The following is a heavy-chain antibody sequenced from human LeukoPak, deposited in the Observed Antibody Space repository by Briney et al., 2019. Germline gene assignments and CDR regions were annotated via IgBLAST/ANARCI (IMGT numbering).Heavy chain of an antibody. CDR1: GFTFDDYA. J-gene: IGHJ3*02. D-gene: IGHD4-17*01. Sequence: PGGSLRLSCAASGFTFDDYAMHWVRQAPGKGLEWVSGISWNSGSIGYADSVKGRFTISRDNAKNSLYLQMNSLRAEDTALYYCAKDTIGDYEGWAFDIWGQGTMVTVSS. CDR3: AKDTIGDYEGWAFDI. CDR2: ISWNSGSI. V-gene: IGHV3-9*01.